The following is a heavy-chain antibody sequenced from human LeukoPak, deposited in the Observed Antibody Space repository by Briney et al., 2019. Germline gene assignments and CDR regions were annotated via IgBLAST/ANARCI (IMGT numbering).Heavy chain of an antibody. Sequence: SVKVSCKASGGTFSSYATSWVRQAPGQGLEWMGGIIPIFGTANYAQKFQGRVTITTDESTSTAYMELSSLRSEDTAVYYCARELTLQQWLVPGAFDIWGQGTMVTVPS. V-gene: IGHV1-69*05. D-gene: IGHD6-19*01. J-gene: IGHJ3*02. CDR1: GGTFSSYA. CDR2: IIPIFGTA. CDR3: ARELTLQQWLVPGAFDI.